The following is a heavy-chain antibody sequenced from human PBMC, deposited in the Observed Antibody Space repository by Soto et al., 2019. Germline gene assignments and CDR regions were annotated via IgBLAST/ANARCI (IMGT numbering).Heavy chain of an antibody. D-gene: IGHD2-21*02. CDR1: GYTFTSYG. CDR3: ARGEVVTPVGYYYYGMDV. Sequence: ASVKVSCKASGYTFTSYGITWVRQAPGQGLEWMGWISAHNGNTDYAQKLQGRVTMTTDTSTSTAYMELRSLRSDDTAVYYCARGEVVTPVGYYYYGMDVWGQGTKVTVSS. CDR2: ISAHNGNT. J-gene: IGHJ6*02. V-gene: IGHV1-18*01.